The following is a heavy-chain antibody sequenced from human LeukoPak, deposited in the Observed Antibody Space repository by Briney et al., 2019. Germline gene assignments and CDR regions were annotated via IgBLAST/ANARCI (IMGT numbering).Heavy chain of an antibody. D-gene: IGHD4-11*01. V-gene: IGHV1-46*01. Sequence: RASVKVSCKASGYTFTSFHMHWVRQAPGQGLEWMGIINPSGGSTSYAQKFQGRVTMTRDTSTSTVYMELSSLRSEDTAVYYCARVLDYSNYGNPPAYWGQGTLVTVSS. J-gene: IGHJ4*02. CDR2: INPSGGST. CDR1: GYTFTSFH. CDR3: ARVLDYSNYGNPPAY.